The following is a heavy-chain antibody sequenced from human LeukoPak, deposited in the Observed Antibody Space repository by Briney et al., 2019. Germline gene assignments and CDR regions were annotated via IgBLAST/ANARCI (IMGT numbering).Heavy chain of an antibody. J-gene: IGHJ4*02. CDR3: ARDRYGEIDY. D-gene: IGHD4-17*01. CDR1: GGSISSGSYY. CDR2: IYYSGST. Sequence: SETLSLTCTVSGGSISSGSYYWSWIRQPAGKGLEWIGYIYYSGSTNYNPSLKSRVTISVDTSKNQFSLKLSSVTAADTAVYYCARDRYGEIDYWGQGTLVTVSS. V-gene: IGHV4-61*10.